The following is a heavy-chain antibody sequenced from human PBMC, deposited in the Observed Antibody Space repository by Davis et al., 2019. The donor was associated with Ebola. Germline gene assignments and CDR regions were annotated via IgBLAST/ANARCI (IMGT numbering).Heavy chain of an antibody. Sequence: GGSLRLSCAASGFTFSDYAMTWVRQAPGKGLEWVSAITSSGGTTYYADSVKGRFTISRDNAKNSLYLQMSSLRAEDTAIYYCAKDLGTSGILDYWGQGTLVTVSS. CDR2: ITSSGGTT. V-gene: IGHV3-23*01. CDR3: AKDLGTSGILDY. D-gene: IGHD1-1*01. J-gene: IGHJ4*02. CDR1: GFTFSDYA.